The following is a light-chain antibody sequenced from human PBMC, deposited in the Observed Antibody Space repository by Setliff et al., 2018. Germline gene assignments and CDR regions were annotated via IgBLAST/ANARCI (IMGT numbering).Light chain of an antibody. J-gene: IGLJ2*01. V-gene: IGLV8-61*01. CDR3: VLYMGTYVL. CDR2: STN. Sequence: QPVVTQEPSFSVSPGGTVTLTCGLSSGSVSSAYHASWYQQTPGQAPRTLIYSTNTRSSGVPDRFSGSILGNKAALTITGAQADDEADYYCVLYMGTYVLFGGGTKVTVL. CDR1: SGSVSSAYH.